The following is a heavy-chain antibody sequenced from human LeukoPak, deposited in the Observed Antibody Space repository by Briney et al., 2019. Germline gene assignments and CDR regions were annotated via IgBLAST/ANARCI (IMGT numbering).Heavy chain of an antibody. CDR2: ISGSGGST. CDR3: AKSYDFWSGWNDAFDI. Sequence: GGSLRLSCAASGFTFSSYAMSWVRQAPGKGLEWVSAISGSGGSTYYADSVKGRFTISRDNSKNTLYLQMNSLRAEDTAVYYCAKSYDFWSGWNDAFDIWGQGTMVTVSS. J-gene: IGHJ3*02. V-gene: IGHV3-23*01. CDR1: GFTFSSYA. D-gene: IGHD3-3*01.